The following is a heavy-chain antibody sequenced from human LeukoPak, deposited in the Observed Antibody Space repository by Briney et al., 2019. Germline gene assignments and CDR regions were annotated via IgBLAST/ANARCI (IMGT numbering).Heavy chain of an antibody. V-gene: IGHV3-72*01. CDR2: TRNKANSYTT. CDR1: GFTFSAHY. CDR3: ARPGRGDYRYFDL. J-gene: IGHJ2*01. Sequence: GGSLRLSCAASGFTFSAHYMDWVRQAPGKGLEWVARTRNKANSYTTEYAASVKGRFTISRDDSENSLYLQMNSLSTEDTAVYYCARPGRGDYRYFDLWGRGTLVTVSS. D-gene: IGHD4-17*01.